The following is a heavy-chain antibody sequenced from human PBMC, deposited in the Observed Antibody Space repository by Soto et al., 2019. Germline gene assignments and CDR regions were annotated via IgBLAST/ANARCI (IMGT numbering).Heavy chain of an antibody. V-gene: IGHV3-7*05. Sequence: DVQLVESGGGLVQSGGSLRLSCAASGFTFSSHWMSWVRQAPGKGLEWVANIIQDGSDKYYVDSVDGRFTISRDNARNSLYLQMSSLRAEDTAVYYCARALYGGTTTFDYWGQGTLVTVSS. CDR3: ARALYGGTTTFDY. J-gene: IGHJ4*02. CDR1: GFTFSSHW. CDR2: IIQDGSDK. D-gene: IGHD2-2*02.